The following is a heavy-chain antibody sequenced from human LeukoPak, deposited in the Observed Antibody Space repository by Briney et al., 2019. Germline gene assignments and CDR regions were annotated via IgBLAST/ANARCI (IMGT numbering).Heavy chain of an antibody. CDR2: INHSGST. D-gene: IGHD3-22*01. Sequence: KPSETLSLTCAVYGGSFSGYYWSWIRQPPGKGLEWIGEINHSGSTNYNPSLKSRVTISVDTSKNQSSLKLSSVTAADTAVYYCARGNMIVVVISAFDIWGQGTMVTVSS. J-gene: IGHJ3*02. V-gene: IGHV4-34*01. CDR1: GGSFSGYY. CDR3: ARGNMIVVVISAFDI.